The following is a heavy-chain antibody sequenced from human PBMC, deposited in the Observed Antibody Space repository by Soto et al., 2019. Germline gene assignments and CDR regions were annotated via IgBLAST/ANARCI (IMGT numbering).Heavy chain of an antibody. Sequence: SETLSLTCTVSGGSISSYYWSWIRQPPGKGLEWIGYIYYSGSTNYNPSLKSRVTISVDTSKNQFSLELSSVTAADTAVYYCARQGFLEWSLSGWFDPWGQGTLVTVSS. J-gene: IGHJ5*02. CDR1: GGSISSYY. V-gene: IGHV4-59*08. D-gene: IGHD3-3*01. CDR3: ARQGFLEWSLSGWFDP. CDR2: IYYSGST.